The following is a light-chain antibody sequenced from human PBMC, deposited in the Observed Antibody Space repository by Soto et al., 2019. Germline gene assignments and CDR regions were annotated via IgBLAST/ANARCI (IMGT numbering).Light chain of an antibody. J-gene: IGLJ3*02. CDR2: SSD. Sequence: QSVLTQPPSVSGTPGQRVTISCSGSSSNIGRNTVKWYRQLPGTAPKLLIGSSDQRPSGVPDRFSGSQSGTSASLAISGLQSEDEADYICAAWDDSLNAWVFGGGTKLTVL. CDR1: SSNIGRNT. CDR3: AAWDDSLNAWV. V-gene: IGLV1-44*01.